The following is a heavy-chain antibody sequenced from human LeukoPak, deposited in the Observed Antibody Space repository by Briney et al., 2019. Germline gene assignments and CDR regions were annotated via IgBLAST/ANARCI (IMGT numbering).Heavy chain of an antibody. CDR3: ARLASGSYGPLTPFDY. CDR1: GGSISSYY. Sequence: SGTLSLTCTVSGGSISSYYWSWIPQPPGKGLEWIGDIYYSGSTNYNPSLKSRVTISVDTSKNQFSLRLSSVTAADTAVYYSARLASGSYGPLTPFDYWGQGTLVTVSS. D-gene: IGHD1-26*01. CDR2: IYYSGST. J-gene: IGHJ4*02. V-gene: IGHV4-59*08.